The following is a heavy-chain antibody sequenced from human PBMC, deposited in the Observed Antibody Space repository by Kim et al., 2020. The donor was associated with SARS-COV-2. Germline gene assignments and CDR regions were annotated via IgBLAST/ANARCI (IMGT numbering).Heavy chain of an antibody. Sequence: VKGRFTISRDNAKNSLYLQMNSLRDEDTAVYYCARVQNTRRYFDWSVFDYWGQGTLVTVSS. D-gene: IGHD3-9*01. J-gene: IGHJ4*02. CDR3: ARVQNTRRYFDWSVFDY. V-gene: IGHV3-48*02.